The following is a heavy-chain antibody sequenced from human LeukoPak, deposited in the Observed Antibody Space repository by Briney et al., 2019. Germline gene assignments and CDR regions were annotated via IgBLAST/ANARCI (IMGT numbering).Heavy chain of an antibody. CDR3: ARGSRVTRSNWFDP. Sequence: ASVKVSCKASGYTFSDYYIHWVRQAPGQGLEWMGWINPNSGGTNYAQKFQGRVTMTRDTSISTAYMELSRLRSDDTAVYYCARGSRVTRSNWFDPWGQGTLVTVSS. D-gene: IGHD3-16*01. CDR2: INPNSGGT. V-gene: IGHV1-2*02. CDR1: GYTFSDYY. J-gene: IGHJ5*02.